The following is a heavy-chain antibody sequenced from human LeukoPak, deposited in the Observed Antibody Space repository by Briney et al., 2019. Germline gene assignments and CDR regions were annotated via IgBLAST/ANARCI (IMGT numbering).Heavy chain of an antibody. CDR2: ISSSSSTI. Sequence: GGSLRLSCAASGFTFSSYSMNWVRQAPGKGLEWVSYISSSSSTIYYADSVKGRFTISRDNAKNSLYLQMNSLRAEDTAVYYCARDHNWMSDAFDIWGQGTMVTVSS. CDR3: ARDHNWMSDAFDI. V-gene: IGHV3-48*04. D-gene: IGHD1-20*01. CDR1: GFTFSSYS. J-gene: IGHJ3*02.